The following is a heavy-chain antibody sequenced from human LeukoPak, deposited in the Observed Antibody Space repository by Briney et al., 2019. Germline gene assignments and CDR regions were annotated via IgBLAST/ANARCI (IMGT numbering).Heavy chain of an antibody. CDR3: AKMSSSSNWFDP. CDR2: IYHSGTT. Sequence: SETLSLTCAVSGGSMSSGGYSWSWIRQLPGKGLEFIGYIYHSGTTYYHPSLKSRLTISVDRSENQLSLKLTSVTAADTAVYYCAKMSSSSNWFDPWGQGTLVTVSS. V-gene: IGHV4-30-2*01. D-gene: IGHD6-6*01. J-gene: IGHJ5*02. CDR1: GGSMSSGGYS.